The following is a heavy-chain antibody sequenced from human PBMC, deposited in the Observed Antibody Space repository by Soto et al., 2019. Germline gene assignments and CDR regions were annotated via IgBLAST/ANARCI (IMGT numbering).Heavy chain of an antibody. V-gene: IGHV3-30-3*01. Sequence: GGSLRLSCAASGFTFSSYAMHWVRQAPGKGLEWVAVISYDGSNKYYADSVKGRFTISRDNSKNTLYLQMNSLKTEDTAVYYCTTDSLRYPPEYFQHWGQGTLVTVSS. J-gene: IGHJ1*01. CDR3: TTDSLRYPPEYFQH. D-gene: IGHD1-1*01. CDR2: ISYDGSNK. CDR1: GFTFSSYA.